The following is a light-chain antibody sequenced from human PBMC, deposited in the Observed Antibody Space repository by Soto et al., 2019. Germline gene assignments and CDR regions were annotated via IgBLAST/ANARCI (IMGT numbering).Light chain of an antibody. V-gene: IGKV3-15*01. CDR2: SAS. CDR1: QSVSSN. CDR3: QKCKNWFSIT. J-gene: IGKJ5*01. Sequence: EIVMTQSPATLSVSPGERATLSCRASQSVSSNLAWYQQKPGQAPRLLMFSASNRATGIPDRFSGSGSGTDFTLTISRLEPEDFAVYYCQKCKNWFSITFGQGTRLENK.